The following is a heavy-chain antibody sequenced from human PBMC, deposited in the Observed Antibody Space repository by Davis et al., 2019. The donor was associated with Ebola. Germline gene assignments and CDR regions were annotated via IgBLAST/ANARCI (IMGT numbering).Heavy chain of an antibody. CDR1: GYTFAAHY. CDR3: TKAGYCSSTSCSSGFDY. D-gene: IGHD2-2*01. V-gene: IGHV1-2*06. CDR2: INPNFGGK. J-gene: IGHJ4*02. Sequence: ASVKVSCKASGYTFAAHYIHWVRQAPGQGLEWMGRINPNFGGKIYAQKFQDRVTMTRDTSISTAYMELSRLRSDDTAVYYCTKAGYCSSTSCSSGFDYWGQGTLVTVSS.